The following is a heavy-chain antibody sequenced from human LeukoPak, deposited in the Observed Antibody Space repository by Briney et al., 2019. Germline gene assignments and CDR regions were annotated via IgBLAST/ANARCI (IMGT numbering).Heavy chain of an antibody. CDR1: GGSVSSGSYY. D-gene: IGHD3-10*01. J-gene: IGHJ4*02. CDR3: ASYSDYYGSGSCSFDY. V-gene: IGHV4-61*01. CDR2: IYYSGST. Sequence: SETLSLTCTVSGGSVSSGSYYWSWIRQPPGKGLEWIGYIYYSGSTNYNPSLKSRVTISVDTSKNQFSLKLSSVTAADTAVYYCASYSDYYGSGSCSFDYWGQGTLVTVSS.